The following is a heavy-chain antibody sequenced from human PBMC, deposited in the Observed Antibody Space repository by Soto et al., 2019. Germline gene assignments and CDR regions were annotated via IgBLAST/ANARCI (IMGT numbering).Heavy chain of an antibody. CDR2: ISWNSGSI. CDR1: GFTFDDYA. Sequence: EVQLVESGGGLVQPGRSLRLSCAASGFTFDDYAMHWVRQAPGKGLEWVSGISWNSGSIGYVDSVKGRFTISRDNAKNSLYLQMNSLRAEDTALYYCAKDISSSSWYYYGMDVWGQGTTVTVSS. CDR3: AKDISSSSWYYYGMDV. D-gene: IGHD6-13*01. J-gene: IGHJ6*02. V-gene: IGHV3-9*01.